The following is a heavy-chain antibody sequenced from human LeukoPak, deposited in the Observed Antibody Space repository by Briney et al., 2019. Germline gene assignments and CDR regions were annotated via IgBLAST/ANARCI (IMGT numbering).Heavy chain of an antibody. J-gene: IGHJ4*02. D-gene: IGHD2-15*01. Sequence: SQTLSLTCAVSGGSISSGGYSWSWIRQPPGKGLEWIGYIYHSGSTYYNPSLKSRVTISVDRSKNQFSLKLSSVTAADTAVYYCARVAAPGFDYWGQGTLVTVSS. CDR2: IYHSGST. CDR1: GGSISSGGYS. V-gene: IGHV4-30-2*01. CDR3: ARVAAPGFDY.